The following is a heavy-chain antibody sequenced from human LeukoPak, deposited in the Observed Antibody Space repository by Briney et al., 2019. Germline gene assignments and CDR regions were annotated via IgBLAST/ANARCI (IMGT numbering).Heavy chain of an antibody. CDR2: ISGSGGST. J-gene: IGHJ6*02. D-gene: IGHD5-18*01. Sequence: GGSLRLSCAASGFAFSGYAMSWVRQAPGKGLEWVSAISGSGGSTYYADSVKGRFTISRDNSKNTLYLQMNSLRAEDTAVYYCAKGGRWIQLWPDHYGMDVWGQGTTVTVSS. CDR1: GFAFSGYA. V-gene: IGHV3-23*01. CDR3: AKGGRWIQLWPDHYGMDV.